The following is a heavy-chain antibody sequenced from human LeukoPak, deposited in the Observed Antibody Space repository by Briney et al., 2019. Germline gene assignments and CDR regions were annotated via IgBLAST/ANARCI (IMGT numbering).Heavy chain of an antibody. Sequence: GGSLRLSCAASGFTFDDYAMHWVRQAPGKGLEWVSGISWNSGSIGYADSVKGRFTISRDNSKNTLYLQMNSLRAEDTAVYYCARWGNYYGSGTQGDYWGQGTLVTVSS. J-gene: IGHJ4*02. V-gene: IGHV3-9*01. D-gene: IGHD3-10*01. CDR3: ARWGNYYGSGTQGDY. CDR1: GFTFDDYA. CDR2: ISWNSGSI.